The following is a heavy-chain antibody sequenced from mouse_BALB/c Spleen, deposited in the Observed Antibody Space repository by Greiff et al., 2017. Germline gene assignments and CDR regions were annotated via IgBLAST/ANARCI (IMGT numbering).Heavy chain of an antibody. V-gene: IGHV3-2*02. Sequence: EVMLVESGPGLVKPSQSLSLTCTVTGYSITSDYAWNWIRQFPGNKLEWMGYISYSGSTSYNPSLKSRISITRDTSKNQFFLQLNSVTTEDTATYYCARGGDSSGFFAYWGQGTLVTVSA. J-gene: IGHJ3*01. D-gene: IGHD3-2*01. CDR2: ISYSGST. CDR1: GYSITSDYA. CDR3: ARGGDSSGFFAY.